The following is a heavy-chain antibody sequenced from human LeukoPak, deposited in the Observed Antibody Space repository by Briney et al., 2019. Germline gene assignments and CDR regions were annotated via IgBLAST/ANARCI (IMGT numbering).Heavy chain of an antibody. CDR2: IKQGGSEK. V-gene: IGHV3-7*01. CDR3: ASGRQLGY. J-gene: IGHJ4*02. Sequence: GGSVRLFCAASGFTYCSHWMMWLRHAPGKGLEWLANIKQGGSEKYHVDSVKSRFTISRDNAKNALYVQMNSLRAEETALYYCASGRQLGYWGQGTLVTVSS. CDR1: GFTYCSHW. D-gene: IGHD3-16*01.